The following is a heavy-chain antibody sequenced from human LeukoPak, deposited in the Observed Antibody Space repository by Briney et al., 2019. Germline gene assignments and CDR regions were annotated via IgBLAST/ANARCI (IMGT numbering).Heavy chain of an antibody. V-gene: IGHV3-21*01. CDR3: AGDGAFDI. CDR2: ISSSSSYI. CDR1: GFTFSSYS. Sequence: SGGSLRLSCAASGFTFSSYSMNWVRQAPGKGLEWVSSISSSSSYIYYADSVKGRFTISRDDAKNSLYLQMNSLRAEDTAVYYCAGDGAFDIWGQGTMVTVSS. J-gene: IGHJ3*02.